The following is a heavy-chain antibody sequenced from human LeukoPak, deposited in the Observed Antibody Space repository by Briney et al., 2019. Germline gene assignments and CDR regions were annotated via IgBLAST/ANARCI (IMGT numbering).Heavy chain of an antibody. D-gene: IGHD6-13*01. CDR1: GYSISSGVYY. Sequence: SQTLSLTCTVSGYSISSGVYYWTWIRQDPGKGLEWIGYIYYSGNTFYNPALKSRATISVDTSKNQFSLTLSSVTAADTAVYYCARWGYSSRFDYWGQGTLVTVSS. V-gene: IGHV4-31*03. CDR2: IYYSGNT. J-gene: IGHJ4*02. CDR3: ARWGYSSRFDY.